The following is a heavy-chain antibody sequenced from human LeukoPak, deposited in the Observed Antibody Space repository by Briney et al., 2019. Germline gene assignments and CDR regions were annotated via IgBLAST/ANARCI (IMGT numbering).Heavy chain of an antibody. CDR3: TQYVSGTYHNRGALDP. D-gene: IGHD3-10*01. CDR1: GFTLSRYA. J-gene: IGHJ5*02. CDR2: IKSETDGGTT. Sequence: GGSLRLSCAASGFTLSRYAINWVRQAPGKGLEWVGRIKSETDGGTTDYAAPVKGRFTISRDDSKATLYLQMSSLKSEDTAVYYCTQYVSGTYHNRGALDPWGQGTLVTVSS. V-gene: IGHV3-15*05.